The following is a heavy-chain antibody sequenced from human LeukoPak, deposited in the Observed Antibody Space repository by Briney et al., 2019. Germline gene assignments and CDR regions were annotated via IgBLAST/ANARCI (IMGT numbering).Heavy chain of an antibody. V-gene: IGHV3-66*01. CDR2: IYSGGDT. CDR1: GFTVSNYY. J-gene: IGHJ4*02. CDR3: TRDPDG. Sequence: GGSLRLSCAASGFTVSNYYMSWVRQAPGKGLEWVSVIYSGGDTFHADSVKGRFTLSRDISKNTLYLQMNSLRAEDTAVYYCTRDPDGWGQGTLVTVSS.